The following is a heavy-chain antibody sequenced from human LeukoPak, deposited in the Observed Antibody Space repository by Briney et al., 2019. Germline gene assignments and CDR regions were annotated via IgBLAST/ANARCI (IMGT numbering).Heavy chain of an antibody. V-gene: IGHV3-7*03. J-gene: IGHJ6*02. CDR2: INHNGNVN. CDR3: ARGGGLDV. Sequence: GGSLRLSCAASGFSNYAMSWVRQAPGKGLEWVASINHNGNVNYYVDSVKGRFTISRDNAKNSLYLQMSNLRAEDTAVYFCARGGGLDVWGQGATVTVSS. CDR1: GFSNYA. D-gene: IGHD3-16*01.